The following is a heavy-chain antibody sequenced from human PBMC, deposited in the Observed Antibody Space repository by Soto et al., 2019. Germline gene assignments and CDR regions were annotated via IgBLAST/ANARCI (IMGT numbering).Heavy chain of an antibody. CDR3: ARDLEGGNHPDNWFDP. Sequence: QVQLVQSGAEVKKPGSSVKVSCKASGGTFSSYAISWVRQAPGQGLEWMGGIIPIFGTANYAQKFQGRGTITADESTSTAYMELSSLRSEDTAVYYCARDLEGGNHPDNWFDPWGQGTLVTVSS. CDR1: GGTFSSYA. CDR2: IIPIFGTA. J-gene: IGHJ5*02. D-gene: IGHD2-15*01. V-gene: IGHV1-69*01.